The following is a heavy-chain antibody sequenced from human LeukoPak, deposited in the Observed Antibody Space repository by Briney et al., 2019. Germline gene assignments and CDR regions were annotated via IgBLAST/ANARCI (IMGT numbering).Heavy chain of an antibody. CDR1: GGSISSSSYY. V-gene: IGHV4-39*01. D-gene: IGHD3-22*01. Sequence: SETLSLTCTVSGGSISSSSYYWGWIRQPPGKGLEWIGSIYYSGSTYYNPSLKSRVTISVDTSKNQFSLKLSSVTAADTAVYYCARPDYYDSRGYYPGAFDIWGQGTMVTVSS. CDR2: IYYSGST. J-gene: IGHJ3*02. CDR3: ARPDYYDSRGYYPGAFDI.